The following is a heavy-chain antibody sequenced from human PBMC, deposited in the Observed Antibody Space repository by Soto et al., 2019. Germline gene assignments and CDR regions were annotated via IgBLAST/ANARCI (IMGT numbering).Heavy chain of an antibody. CDR1: GFTFSDYY. V-gene: IGHV3-11*06. CDR3: ARGYYDSSGYSDY. D-gene: IGHD3-22*01. Sequence: RGSLRLSCAASGFTFSDYYMSWIRQAPGKGLEWVSYISSSSSYTNYADSVKGRFTISRDNAKNSLYPQMNSLRAEDTAVYYCARGYYDSSGYSDYWGQGTLVTVSS. CDR2: ISSSSSYT. J-gene: IGHJ4*02.